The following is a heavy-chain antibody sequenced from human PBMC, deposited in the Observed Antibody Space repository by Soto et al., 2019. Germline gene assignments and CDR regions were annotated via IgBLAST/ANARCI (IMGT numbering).Heavy chain of an antibody. CDR1: GGSFSGYY. CDR2: INHSGST. Sequence: PSETLSLTCAVYGGSFSGYYWSWIRQPPGKGLEWIGEINHSGSTNYNPSLKSRVTISVDTSKNQFSLKLSSVTAADTAVYYCARALGYSSSWSIYYYVEVWDKGTTVTVSS. V-gene: IGHV4-34*01. D-gene: IGHD6-13*01. J-gene: IGHJ6*03. CDR3: ARALGYSSSWSIYYYVEV.